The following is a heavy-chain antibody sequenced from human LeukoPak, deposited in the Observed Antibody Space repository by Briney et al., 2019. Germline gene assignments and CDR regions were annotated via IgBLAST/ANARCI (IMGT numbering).Heavy chain of an antibody. J-gene: IGHJ4*02. D-gene: IGHD3-22*01. V-gene: IGHV4-39*07. Sequence: SETLSLTCTVSGGSISSSSYYWGWIRQPPGKGLEWIGSTYYSGSTYYNPSLKSRITISVDTSKNQFSLKLSSVIAADTAVYYCAADSSGYYEEGTDYWGQGTLVTVSS. CDR2: TYYSGST. CDR3: AADSSGYYEEGTDY. CDR1: GGSISSSSYY.